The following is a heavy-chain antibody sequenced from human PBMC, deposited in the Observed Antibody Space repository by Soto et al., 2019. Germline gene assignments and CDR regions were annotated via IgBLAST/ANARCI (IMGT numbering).Heavy chain of an antibody. CDR2: VGGSGGNT. J-gene: IGHJ5*02. CDR1: GFTFNAYA. V-gene: IGHV3-23*01. CDR3: AKVASDYLNSLDA. D-gene: IGHD4-4*01. Sequence: EVQLLESGGGLVQPGGSLRLSCAASGFTFNAYAMTWVRQAPGKGLEWVSSVGGSGGNTYYAHSVKGRFTISRDNFKNTLHLEMNRLRAEDTAVYYCAKVASDYLNSLDAWGQGTLVTVSS.